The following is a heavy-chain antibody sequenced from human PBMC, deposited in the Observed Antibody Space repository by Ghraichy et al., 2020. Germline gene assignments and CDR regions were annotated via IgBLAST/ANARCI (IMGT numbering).Heavy chain of an antibody. J-gene: IGHJ5*02. V-gene: IGHV4-4*07. CDR1: GGSINSSY. Sequence: SETLSLTCTVSGGSINSSYWSWIRQPAGKGLEWIGRIHSRGGTYYNPSLKSRVTMSIDTSRKQFSLKLTSVTAADTAVYYCARTVNVGLTVIWFDPWGQGTPGT. D-gene: IGHD2-8*01. CDR2: IHSRGGT. CDR3: ARTVNVGLTVIWFDP.